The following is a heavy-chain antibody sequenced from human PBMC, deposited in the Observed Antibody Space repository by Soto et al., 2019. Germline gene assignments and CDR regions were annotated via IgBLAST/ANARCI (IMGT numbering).Heavy chain of an antibody. CDR1: GGSISSYY. Sequence: SETLSLTCTVSGGSISSYYWSWIRQPPGKGLEWIGYIYYSGSTNYNPSLKSRVTISVDTSKNQFSLKLSSVTAADTAVYYCARAKFGPGRNDAFDIWGQGTMVTVSS. CDR2: IYYSGST. CDR3: ARAKFGPGRNDAFDI. J-gene: IGHJ3*02. D-gene: IGHD3-10*01. V-gene: IGHV4-59*01.